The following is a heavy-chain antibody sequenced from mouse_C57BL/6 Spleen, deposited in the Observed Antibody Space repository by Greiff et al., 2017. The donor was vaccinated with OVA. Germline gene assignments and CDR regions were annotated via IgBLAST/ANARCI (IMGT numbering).Heavy chain of an antibody. CDR2: IDPETGGT. Sequence: QVQLQQSGAELVRPGASVTLSCKASGYTFTDYDMHWVKQTPVHGLEWIGAIDPETGGTAYNQKFKGKAILTADKSSRKAYMELRSLTSEDSAVYYCTRGSSDFDYWGQGTTLTVSS. V-gene: IGHV1-15*01. CDR1: GYTFTDYD. J-gene: IGHJ2*01. CDR3: TRGSSDFDY. D-gene: IGHD1-1*01.